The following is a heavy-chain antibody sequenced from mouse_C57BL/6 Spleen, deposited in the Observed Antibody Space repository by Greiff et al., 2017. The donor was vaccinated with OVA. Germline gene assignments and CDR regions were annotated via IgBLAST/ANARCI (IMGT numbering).Heavy chain of an antibody. J-gene: IGHJ2*01. CDR3: ASLDGYYS. D-gene: IGHD2-3*01. CDR1: GYTFTSYW. Sequence: VQLQQPGAELVRPGTSVKLSCKASGYTFTSYWMHWVKQRPGQGLEWIGVIDPSDSYTNYNQKFKGKATLTVDTSSSTAYMQLSSLTSEDSAVYYCASLDGYYSWGQGTTLTVSS. CDR2: IDPSDSYT. V-gene: IGHV1-59*01.